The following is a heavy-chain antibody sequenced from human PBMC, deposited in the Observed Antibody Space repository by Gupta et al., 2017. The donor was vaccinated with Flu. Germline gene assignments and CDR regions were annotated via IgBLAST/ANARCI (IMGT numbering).Heavy chain of an antibody. J-gene: IGHJ4*02. CDR3: ARAGGYCSSTSCYSLDY. Sequence: QVQLQESGPGLVKPSQTLSLTCTVSGGSISSGRYYWRWIRQPAGKGLEWIGRIYTSGSTNYNPSLKSRVTISVDTSKNQFSLKLSSVTAADTAVYYCARAGGYCSSTSCYSLDYWGQGTLVTVSS. D-gene: IGHD2-2*02. CDR1: GGSISSGRYY. CDR2: IYTSGST. V-gene: IGHV4-61*02.